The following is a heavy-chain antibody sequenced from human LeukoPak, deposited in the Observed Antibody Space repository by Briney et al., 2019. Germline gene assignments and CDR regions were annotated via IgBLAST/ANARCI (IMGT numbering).Heavy chain of an antibody. J-gene: IGHJ4*02. D-gene: IGHD6-19*01. Sequence: GGSLRLSCTTSGFTFGDYAMSWVRQAPGKGLQWVGFIRSKTYGGTADYAASVRGRFTISRDDSKSVAYLQMNSLKTEDTAVYYCTREAPSTAGPTFDYWGQGTLVTVSS. CDR1: GFTFGDYA. V-gene: IGHV3-49*04. CDR2: IRSKTYGGTA. CDR3: TREAPSTAGPTFDY.